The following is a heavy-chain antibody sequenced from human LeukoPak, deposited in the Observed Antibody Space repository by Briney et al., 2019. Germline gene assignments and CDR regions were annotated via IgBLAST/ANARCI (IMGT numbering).Heavy chain of an antibody. CDR3: ARVGCSSTSCHLLD. CDR2: ISSSSSYI. D-gene: IGHD2-2*01. Sequence: GGSLRLSCAASGFTFSSYSMNWVRQAPGKGLEWVSSISSSSSYIYYADSVKGRFTISRDNAKNSLYLQMNSLRAEDTPVYYCARVGCSSTSCHLLDWGQGTLVTVSS. J-gene: IGHJ4*02. V-gene: IGHV3-21*01. CDR1: GFTFSSYS.